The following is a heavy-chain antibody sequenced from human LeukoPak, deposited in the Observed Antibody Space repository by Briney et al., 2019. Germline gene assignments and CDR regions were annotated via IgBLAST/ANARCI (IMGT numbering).Heavy chain of an antibody. D-gene: IGHD3-22*01. V-gene: IGHV1-46*01. CDR2: INPSGDPT. CDR1: GYSFTSYY. Sequence: ASVKVSCKASGYSFTSYYMHWVRQAPGQGLEWVGIINPSGDPTTYAQKFQGRVTMTSDMSTSTVYMELSSLRSEDTAVYYCARSSGYYSSLFYMHVWGKGTTVTVSS. J-gene: IGHJ6*03. CDR3: ARSSGYYSSLFYMHV.